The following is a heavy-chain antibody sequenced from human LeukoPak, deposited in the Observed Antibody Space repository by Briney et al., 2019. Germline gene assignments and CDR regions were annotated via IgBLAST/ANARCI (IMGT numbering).Heavy chain of an antibody. CDR3: AREVLFDY. V-gene: IGHV3-21*01. J-gene: IGHJ4*02. CDR2: MTNSRSY. CDR1: GFTLSTYS. D-gene: IGHD1-1*01. Sequence: GGSLRLSCTVSGFTLSTYSLNWVRRAPGKGLEWVSLMTNSRSYYADSVKGRFAISRDNAKNSLYLQMNSLGAEDTAVYYCAREVLFDYWGQGTLVTVSS.